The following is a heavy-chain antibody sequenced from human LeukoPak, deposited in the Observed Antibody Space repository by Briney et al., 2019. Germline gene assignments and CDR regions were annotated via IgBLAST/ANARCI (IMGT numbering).Heavy chain of an antibody. Sequence: GGSLRLSCAASGFTFSSYAMSWVRQAPGKGLEWVSIISSSGGTTYYADSVKGRFTISRDNSKNTLYLQMNSLRAEDTALYYCAKREYSSSWYSLDYWGQGTLVTVS. J-gene: IGHJ4*02. CDR1: GFTFSSYA. V-gene: IGHV3-23*01. CDR3: AKREYSSSWYSLDY. D-gene: IGHD6-13*01. CDR2: ISSSGGTT.